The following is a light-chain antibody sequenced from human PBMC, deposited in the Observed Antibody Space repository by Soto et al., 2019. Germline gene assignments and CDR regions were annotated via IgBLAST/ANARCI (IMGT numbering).Light chain of an antibody. Sequence: EIVMTQSPATLSVSPGERVTLSCRASQSVGSTLAWYQRRPGQSPHLIIYGTSTRVTGVPARFSGSGSGTMFTLTISSLQSEDFAVYYCQQYNNWPPTWSFGQGTKVEIK. J-gene: IGKJ1*01. V-gene: IGKV3-15*01. CDR2: GTS. CDR3: QQYNNWPPTWS. CDR1: QSVGST.